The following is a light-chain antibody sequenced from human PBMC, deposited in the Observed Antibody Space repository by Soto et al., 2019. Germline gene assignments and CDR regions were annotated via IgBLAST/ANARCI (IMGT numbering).Light chain of an antibody. CDR3: HHYGTSPWT. CDR1: QTVRRNF. Sequence: FLLRPSPNILSLSPGESATLSCGASQTVRRNFLAWYQKRPGLAPRLLIYDASSRATGIPDRFSGSGSGTEFTLTISRLEPEDFAVYYCHHYGTSPWTFGQATMV. V-gene: IGKV3D-20*01. J-gene: IGKJ1*01. CDR2: DAS.